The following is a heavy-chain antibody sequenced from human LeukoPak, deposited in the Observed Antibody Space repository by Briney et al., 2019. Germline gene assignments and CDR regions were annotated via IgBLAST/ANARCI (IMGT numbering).Heavy chain of an antibody. CDR1: GYTFTSYG. Sequence: ASVKVSCKASGYTFTSYGISRVRQAPGQGLEWMGWISAYNGNTNYAQKLQGRVTMTTDISTSTAYMELRSLRSDDTAVYYCARVSGGYVVGNYWGQGTLVTVSS. D-gene: IGHD5-12*01. CDR3: ARVSGGYVVGNY. CDR2: ISAYNGNT. J-gene: IGHJ4*02. V-gene: IGHV1-18*04.